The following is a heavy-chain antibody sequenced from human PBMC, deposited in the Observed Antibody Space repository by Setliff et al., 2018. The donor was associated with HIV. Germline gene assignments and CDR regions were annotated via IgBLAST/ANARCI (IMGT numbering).Heavy chain of an antibody. V-gene: IGHV1-2*06. D-gene: IGHD1-1*01. CDR3: ARGVHTTPYYFDY. CDR1: GYTFTGYY. Sequence: GASVKVSCKASGYTFTGYYMHWVRQAPGQGLEWMGRINPNSRGTNYAQKFQGRVTMTMDTSISTAYMELSSLRSDDTAVYYCARGVHTTPYYFDYWGQGILVTVSS. CDR2: INPNSRGT. J-gene: IGHJ4*02.